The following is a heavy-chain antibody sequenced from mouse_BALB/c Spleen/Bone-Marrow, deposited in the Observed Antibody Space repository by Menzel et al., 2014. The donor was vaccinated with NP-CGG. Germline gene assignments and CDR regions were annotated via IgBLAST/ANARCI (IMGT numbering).Heavy chain of an antibody. D-gene: IGHD2-1*01. CDR2: IYPGDGDT. CDR1: GYAFSSSW. Sequence: QVQLQQSGPELVKPGASVKISCKASGYAFSSSWMNWVRQRPGQGHEWIGRIYPGDGDTNYNGKFKGKATLTADKSSSTAYMQLSSLTSVDSAVYFCVGGGNYRFDYWGQGTTLTVSS. V-gene: IGHV1-82*01. J-gene: IGHJ2*01. CDR3: VGGGNYRFDY.